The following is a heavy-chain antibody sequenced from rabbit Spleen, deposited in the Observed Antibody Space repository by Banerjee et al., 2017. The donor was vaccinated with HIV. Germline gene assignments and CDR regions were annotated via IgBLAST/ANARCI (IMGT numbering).Heavy chain of an antibody. V-gene: IGHV1S40*01. CDR3: ARGGAYSGDGYPL. Sequence: VRQAPGKGLEWIGCIHTGGTGITYYPSWAKGRFTISKTSTTVTLQVNSLTDADTATYFCARGGAYSGDGYPLWGQGTLVTVS. CDR2: IHTGGTGIT. J-gene: IGHJ3*01. D-gene: IGHD6-1*01.